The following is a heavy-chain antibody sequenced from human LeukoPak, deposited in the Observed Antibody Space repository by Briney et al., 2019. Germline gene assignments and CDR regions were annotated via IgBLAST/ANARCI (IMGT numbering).Heavy chain of an antibody. V-gene: IGHV3-48*01. D-gene: IGHD6-13*01. J-gene: IGHJ4*02. CDR2: ISSSSSTI. CDR3: AKDKPPYSTNWYPLDY. CDR1: GFAFSSYS. Sequence: PGGSLRLSCAASGFAFSSYSMNWVRQAPGKGLEWVSYISSSSSTIYYADSVKGRFTMSRDNSKNTLYLQMNSLRPEDTAVYYCAKDKPPYSTNWYPLDYWGQGTLVTVFS.